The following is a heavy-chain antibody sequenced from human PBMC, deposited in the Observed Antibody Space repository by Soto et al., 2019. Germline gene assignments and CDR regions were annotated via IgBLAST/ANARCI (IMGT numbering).Heavy chain of an antibody. CDR1: GYTFTSYG. CDR3: ARASTYDYVWGSYPPFDY. Sequence: QVQLVQSGAEVKKPGASVKVSCKASGYTFTSYGISWVRQAPGQGLEWMGWISAYNGNTNYAQKLQGRRIMTTDTSTRTSHMELRSLRSDDTAVYYCARASTYDYVWGSYPPFDYWGQGTLVTVSS. J-gene: IGHJ4*02. V-gene: IGHV1-18*01. D-gene: IGHD3-16*02. CDR2: ISAYNGNT.